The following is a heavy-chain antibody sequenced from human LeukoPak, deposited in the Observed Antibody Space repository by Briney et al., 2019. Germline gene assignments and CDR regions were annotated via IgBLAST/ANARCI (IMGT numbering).Heavy chain of an antibody. CDR1: GGSISSYY. V-gene: IGHV4-4*07. CDR3: ARDRYYYGSGAFDY. D-gene: IGHD3-10*01. J-gene: IGHJ4*02. Sequence: SETLSLTCTVSGGSISSYYWSWIRQPAGKGLEWIGRIYTSGSTNYNPSLKSRVTMSVDTSKNQLSLKLSSVTAADTAVYYCARDRYYYGSGAFDYWGQGTLVTVSS. CDR2: IYTSGST.